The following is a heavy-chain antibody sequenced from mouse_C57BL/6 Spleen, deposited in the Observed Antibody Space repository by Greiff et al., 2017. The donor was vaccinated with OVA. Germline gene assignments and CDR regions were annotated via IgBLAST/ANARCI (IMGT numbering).Heavy chain of an antibody. J-gene: IGHJ4*01. Sequence: VMLVESGPGLVQPSHSLSITCTVSGFSLTSYGVHWVRQSPGKGLEWLGVIWSGGSTDYNAAFISRLSISKDNSKSQVFFKMNSLQADDTAIYYCARENYYEGNAMDYWGQGTSVTVSS. D-gene: IGHD1-1*01. CDR3: ARENYYEGNAMDY. V-gene: IGHV2-2*01. CDR2: IWSGGST. CDR1: GFSLTSYG.